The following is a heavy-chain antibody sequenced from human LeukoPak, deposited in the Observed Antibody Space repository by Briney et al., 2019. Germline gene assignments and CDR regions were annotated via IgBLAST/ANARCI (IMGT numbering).Heavy chain of an antibody. CDR3: AKGEHGYGDYGSR. Sequence: GGSLRLSCAVSGLTFSSSWMDWVRQAPGKGLEWVASINPDGIKRYSADSVKGRFTISRDNSKNTLYLQMNSLRAEDTAVYYCAKGEHGYGDYGSRWGQGTLVTVSS. D-gene: IGHD4-17*01. V-gene: IGHV3-7*03. J-gene: IGHJ4*02. CDR1: GLTFSSSW. CDR2: INPDGIKR.